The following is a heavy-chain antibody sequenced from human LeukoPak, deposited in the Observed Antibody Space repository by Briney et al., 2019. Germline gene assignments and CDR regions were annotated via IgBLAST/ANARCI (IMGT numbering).Heavy chain of an antibody. CDR3: ARDLCSSTSCYNVYMDV. CDR2: IIPIFGTA. J-gene: IGHJ6*03. Sequence: GSSVKVSCKASGGTFSSYAIRWVRQAPGQGREWMGGIIPIFGTANYAQKFQGRVTITTDESTSTAYMELSSLRSEDAAVYYCARDLCSSTSCYNVYMDVWGKGTTVTVSS. CDR1: GGTFSSYA. D-gene: IGHD2-2*02. V-gene: IGHV1-69*05.